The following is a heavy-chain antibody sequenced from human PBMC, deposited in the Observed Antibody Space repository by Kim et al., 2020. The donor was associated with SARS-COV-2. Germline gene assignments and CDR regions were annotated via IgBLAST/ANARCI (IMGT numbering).Heavy chain of an antibody. CDR2: IDYSGST. Sequence: SETLSLTCTVSGGSISSGGYYWSWIRQHQGKGLEWIAYIDYSGSTDDNPSVKSRLIISLDKSKNQISLKLSSVTAADTAVYYCVRGRRDGYNYFDYWGQGTLVTVSS. J-gene: IGHJ4*02. V-gene: IGHV4-31*03. CDR3: VRGRRDGYNYFDY. D-gene: IGHD5-12*01. CDR1: GGSISSGGYY.